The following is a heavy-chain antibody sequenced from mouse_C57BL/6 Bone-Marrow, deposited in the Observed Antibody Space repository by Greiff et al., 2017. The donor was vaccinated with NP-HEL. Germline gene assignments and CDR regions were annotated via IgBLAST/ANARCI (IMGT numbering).Heavy chain of an antibody. V-gene: IGHV14-3*01. Sequence: EVKLQESVAELVRPGASVKLSCTASGFNIKNTYMHWVKQRPEQGLEWIGRIDPANGNTKYAPKFQGKATITADTSSNTAYLQLSSLTSEDTAIYYCARPIYYDYDGGFAYWDQGTLVTVSA. CDR1: GFNIKNTY. D-gene: IGHD2-4*01. CDR2: IDPANGNT. CDR3: ARPIYYDYDGGFAY. J-gene: IGHJ3*01.